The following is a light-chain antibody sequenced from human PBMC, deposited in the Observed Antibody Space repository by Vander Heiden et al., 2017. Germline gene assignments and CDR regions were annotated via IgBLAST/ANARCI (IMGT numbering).Light chain of an antibody. V-gene: IGKV1-5*03. Sequence: DIQISQSPSTLSASVGDRVTITCRASQSISNWLAWYQQKPGKAPKLLIYKASSSESGVPSRFSGSGFGTEFTLTISSLQPDDFATYYCQQYNSYITFGQGTKLEIK. CDR1: QSISNW. CDR3: QQYNSYIT. CDR2: KAS. J-gene: IGKJ2*01.